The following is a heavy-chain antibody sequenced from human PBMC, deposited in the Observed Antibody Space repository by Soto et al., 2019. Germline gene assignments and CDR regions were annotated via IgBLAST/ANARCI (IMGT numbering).Heavy chain of an antibody. CDR3: ARNRGGGGYYFDY. V-gene: IGHV3-20*04. Sequence: DVQLVESGGGVVRPGGSLRLSCVGSGFIFEDYGMNWVRQSPGKGLEWLSFINWSGESTVYGDSGRGRITISRDNAKNSIYLQRNGLRSEDTALYYCARNRGGGGYYFDYGGQGSLVTVSS. CDR1: GFIFEDYG. J-gene: IGHJ4*02. D-gene: IGHD3-10*01. CDR2: INWSGEST.